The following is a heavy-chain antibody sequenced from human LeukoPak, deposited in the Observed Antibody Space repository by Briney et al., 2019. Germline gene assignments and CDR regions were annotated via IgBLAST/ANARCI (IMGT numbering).Heavy chain of an antibody. V-gene: IGHV3-30*18. CDR1: GFTFSSYG. CDR2: ISYDGSNK. J-gene: IGHJ4*02. CDR3: AKGSYCSGGSCRLWDFDY. D-gene: IGHD2-15*01. Sequence: GGSLRLSCAASGFTFSSYGMHWVRQAPGKGLEWVAVISYDGSNKYYADSVKGRFTISRDNSKNTLYLQMNSLRAEDTAVYYCAKGSYCSGGSCRLWDFDYWGQGTLVTVSS.